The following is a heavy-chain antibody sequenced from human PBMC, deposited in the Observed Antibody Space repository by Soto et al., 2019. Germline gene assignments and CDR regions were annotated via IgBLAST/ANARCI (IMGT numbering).Heavy chain of an antibody. J-gene: IGHJ4*02. Sequence: DLEWIAYIYHSGNTYYNPSLRGRITISVDTSKNQFSLKLTSVTDADTAVYYCASSYSGYLDNWGQGTLVTVSS. CDR3: ASSYSGYLDN. CDR2: IYHSGNT. D-gene: IGHD3-22*01. V-gene: IGHV4-31*02.